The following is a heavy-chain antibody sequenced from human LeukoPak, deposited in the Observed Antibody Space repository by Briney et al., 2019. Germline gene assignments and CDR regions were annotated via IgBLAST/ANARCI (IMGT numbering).Heavy chain of an antibody. Sequence: PGGSLRLSCAASGFTFSSYSMNWVRQAPGKGLEWVSSISSSSSYIYYADSVKGRFTISRDNAKNSLYLQMNSLRAEDTAAYYCARVRLASYYYDSSGYYEFDYWGQGTLVTVSS. CDR3: ARVRLASYYYDSSGYYEFDY. CDR1: GFTFSSYS. D-gene: IGHD3-22*01. J-gene: IGHJ4*02. CDR2: ISSSSSYI. V-gene: IGHV3-21*01.